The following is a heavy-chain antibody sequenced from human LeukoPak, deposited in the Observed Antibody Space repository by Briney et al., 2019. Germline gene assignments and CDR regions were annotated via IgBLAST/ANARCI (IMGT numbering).Heavy chain of an antibody. V-gene: IGHV1-8*01. CDR3: ARARSYRTYYFDY. J-gene: IGHJ4*02. Sequence: ASVKVSCKASGYTFTSYDINWVRQATGQGLEWTGWMNPNSGNTGYAQKLQGRVTMTRNTSISTAYMELSSLRSEDTAVYYCARARSYRTYYFDYWGQGTLVTVSS. CDR1: GYTFTSYD. D-gene: IGHD1-26*01. CDR2: MNPNSGNT.